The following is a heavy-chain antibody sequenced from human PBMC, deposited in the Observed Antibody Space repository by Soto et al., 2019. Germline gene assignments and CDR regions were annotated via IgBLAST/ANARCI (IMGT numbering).Heavy chain of an antibody. V-gene: IGHV3-53*01. Sequence: EVQLVESGGGLIQPGGSLRLSCAASGFTVSSNYMSWVRQAPGKGLEWVSVIYSGGSTYYADSVKGRFTISRDNSKNTLYLQMNSLGAEDTAVYYCASQPGYYDSSGYYWGGFDYWGQGTLVTVSS. CDR3: ASQPGYYDSSGYYWGGFDY. J-gene: IGHJ4*02. D-gene: IGHD3-22*01. CDR2: IYSGGST. CDR1: GFTVSSNY.